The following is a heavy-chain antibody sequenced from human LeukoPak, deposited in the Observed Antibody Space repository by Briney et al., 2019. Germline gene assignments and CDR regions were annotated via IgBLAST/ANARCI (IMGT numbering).Heavy chain of an antibody. V-gene: IGHV4-59*06. Sequence: SETLSLTCTVSGGSINNYYWSWIRQHPGKGLEWIGYIFYSGSTYYNPSLKSRVTISVDTSKNQFSLKLTSVTAADTAVYYCARGPGLAVAGTGFDYWGQGTLVTVSS. CDR1: GGSINNYY. J-gene: IGHJ4*02. CDR2: IFYSGST. CDR3: ARGPGLAVAGTGFDY. D-gene: IGHD6-19*01.